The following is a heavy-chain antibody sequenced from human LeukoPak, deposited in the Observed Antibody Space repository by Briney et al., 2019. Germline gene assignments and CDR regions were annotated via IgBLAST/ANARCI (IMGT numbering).Heavy chain of an antibody. V-gene: IGHV3-9*01. D-gene: IGHD2-15*01. CDR1: GFTFDDYA. J-gene: IGHJ3*02. Sequence: QPGRSLRLSCAASGFTFDDYAMHWVRQAPGKGLEWVSGISWNSGSIGYADSVKGRFTISRDNAKNSLYLQMNSLRAEDTAVYYCASHWDIVVVVAASDDAFDIWGQGTMVTVSS. CDR2: ISWNSGSI. CDR3: ASHWDIVVVVAASDDAFDI.